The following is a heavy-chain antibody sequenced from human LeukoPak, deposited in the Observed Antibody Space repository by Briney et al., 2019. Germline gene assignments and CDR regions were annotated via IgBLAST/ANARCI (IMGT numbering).Heavy chain of an antibody. CDR3: AKAPGQLVRRLDY. J-gene: IGHJ4*02. D-gene: IGHD6-13*01. CDR2: IYYSGST. CDR1: GGSISSYY. Sequence: SETLSLTCTVSGGSISSYYWSWIRQPPGKGLEWIGYIYYSGSTNYNPSLKSRVTISVDTSKNQFSLKLSSVTAADTAVYYCAKAPGQLVRRLDYWGQGTLVTVSS. V-gene: IGHV4-59*01.